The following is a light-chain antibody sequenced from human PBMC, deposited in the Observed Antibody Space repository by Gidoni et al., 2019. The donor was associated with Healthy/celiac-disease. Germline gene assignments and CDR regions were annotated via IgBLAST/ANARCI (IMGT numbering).Light chain of an antibody. V-gene: IGLV1-40*01. CDR3: QSYDSSLSGVV. CDR1: SSNIGAGYA. Sequence: QSVLTQPPSVSGAPGQRVTISCTGSSSNIGAGYAVHWDQQLPGTAPNLLIYGNSNRPSWVPDRFSGSKSGTSSSPAITGFQAEDESDYYCQSYDSSLSGVVFGGGTKLTVL. J-gene: IGLJ2*01. CDR2: GNS.